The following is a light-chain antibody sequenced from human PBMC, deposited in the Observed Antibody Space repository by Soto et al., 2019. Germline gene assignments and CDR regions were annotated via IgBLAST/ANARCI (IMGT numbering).Light chain of an antibody. Sequence: QSVLTQPPSTSGTPGQRVTISCSGSNSNIGSNTVNWYQQFPGTAPKLLIYNNNQRPSGVPDRFSGSKSGTSASLAISGLQSEDEADYYCAAWDDSLNGVVFGGGTKLTVL. CDR1: NSNIGSNT. CDR3: AAWDDSLNGVV. V-gene: IGLV1-44*01. CDR2: NNN. J-gene: IGLJ2*01.